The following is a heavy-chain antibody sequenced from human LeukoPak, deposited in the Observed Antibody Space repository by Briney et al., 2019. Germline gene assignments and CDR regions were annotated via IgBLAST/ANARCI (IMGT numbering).Heavy chain of an antibody. J-gene: IGHJ4*02. CDR2: IKQDGSEK. D-gene: IGHD5-18*01. CDR3: ASMRGYSYGERTDY. Sequence: GGSLRLSCAAPGFTFSNAWMSWVRQAPGKGLEWVANIKQDGSEKYYVDSVKGQFTISRDNAKNSLYLQMNSLRAEDTAVYYCASMRGYSYGERTDYWGQGTLVTVSS. CDR1: GFTFSNAW. V-gene: IGHV3-7*01.